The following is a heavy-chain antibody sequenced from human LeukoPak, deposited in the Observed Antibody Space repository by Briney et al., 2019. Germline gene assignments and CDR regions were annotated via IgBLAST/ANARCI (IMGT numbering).Heavy chain of an antibody. Sequence: SVKVSCKASGGTFSSYTISWVRQAPGQGLEWMGRIIPILGIANYAQKFQGRVTITADKSTSTAYMELSSLRSEDTAVYYCARERDYYDSSGYYVGAFDIWGQGTMVTVSS. D-gene: IGHD3-22*01. J-gene: IGHJ3*02. CDR3: ARERDYYDSSGYYVGAFDI. V-gene: IGHV1-69*04. CDR2: IIPILGIA. CDR1: GGTFSSYT.